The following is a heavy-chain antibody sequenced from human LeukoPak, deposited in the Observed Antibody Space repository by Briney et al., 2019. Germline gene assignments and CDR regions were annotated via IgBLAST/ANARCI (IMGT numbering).Heavy chain of an antibody. V-gene: IGHV3-30*18. CDR1: GFTFSSYG. CDR3: AKDLFRFKALVALDN. J-gene: IGHJ3*02. CDR2: ISYEGSNK. D-gene: IGHD1-26*01. Sequence: GRSLRLSCAASGFTFSSYGMHWVRQAPGKGLEWVAVISYEGSNKYYADSVKGRFTISRDNAKNSLYLHMNSLRAEDTAFYYCAKDLFRFKALVALDNWGQGTMVTVSS.